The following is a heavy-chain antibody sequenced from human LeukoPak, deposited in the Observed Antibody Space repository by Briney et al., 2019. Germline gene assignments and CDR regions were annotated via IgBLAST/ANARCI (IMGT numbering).Heavy chain of an antibody. CDR3: AKAFYSSSWYEDYYYGMDV. J-gene: IGHJ6*02. V-gene: IGHV3-23*01. CDR1: GFTFSSYA. D-gene: IGHD6-13*01. Sequence: PGGSLRLSCAASGFTFSSYAMSWVRQAPGKGLEWVSATSGSGGSTYYADSVKGRFTISRDNSKNTLYLQMNSLRAEDTAVYYCAKAFYSSSWYEDYYYGMDVWGQGTTVTVSS. CDR2: TSGSGGST.